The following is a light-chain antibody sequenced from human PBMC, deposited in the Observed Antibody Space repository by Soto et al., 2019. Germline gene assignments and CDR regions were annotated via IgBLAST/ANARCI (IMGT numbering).Light chain of an antibody. J-gene: IGLJ3*02. CDR3: SSYTTTSTLV. Sequence: QSVLTQPASVFGSPGQSITIACTGTNRDVGSYNLVSWYQQRPGEAPKLIISEVRNRPSGISYRFTGSKSGNTASLTISGLQAEDEADYYCSSYTTTSTLVFGGGTQLTVL. CDR2: EVR. V-gene: IGLV2-14*01. CDR1: NRDVGSYNL.